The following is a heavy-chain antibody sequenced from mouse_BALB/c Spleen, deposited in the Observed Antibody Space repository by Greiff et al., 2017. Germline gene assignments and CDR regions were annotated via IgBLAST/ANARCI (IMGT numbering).Heavy chain of an antibody. D-gene: IGHD1-1*02. CDR1: GFSLTSYG. V-gene: IGHV2-9*02. CDR2: IWAGGST. CDR3: AREGVETLGFAY. Sequence: VKLMESGPGLVAPSQSLSITCTVSGFSLTSYGVHWVRQPPGKGLEWLGVIWAGGSTNYNSALMSRLSISKDNSKSQVFLKMNSLQTDDTAMYYCAREGVETLGFAYWGQGTLVTVSA. J-gene: IGHJ3*01.